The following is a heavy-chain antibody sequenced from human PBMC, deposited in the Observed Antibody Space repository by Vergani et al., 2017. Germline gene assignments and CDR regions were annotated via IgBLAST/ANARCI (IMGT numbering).Heavy chain of an antibody. J-gene: IGHJ5*02. D-gene: IGHD6-13*01. CDR3: ARRSSWHLGAWFDP. CDR2: IYTSGMT. Sequence: QVQLQESGPGLVKPSETLSLTCTVSTDSVSNTFYYWGWIRQTPGKGLEWIGSIYTSGMTNYNPSLKSRVTILVDRSKSQLSLKLTSVTAGDTAVYYCARRSSWHLGAWFDPWGQGTLVTVSS. CDR1: TDSVSNTFYY. V-gene: IGHV4-39*07.